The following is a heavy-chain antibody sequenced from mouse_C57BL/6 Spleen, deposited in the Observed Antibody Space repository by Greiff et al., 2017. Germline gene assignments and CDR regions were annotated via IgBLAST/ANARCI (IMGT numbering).Heavy chain of an antibody. CDR3: ARQGYSKGFAY. V-gene: IGHV5-6*01. J-gene: IGHJ3*01. Sequence: EVQLVESGGDLVKPGGSLKLSCAASGFTFSSYGMSWVRQTPDKRLEWVATISSGGSYPYYPDSVKGRFPVSRDNAKNTRYLQMSSLKSEDTAMYYCARQGYSKGFAYWGQGTLVTVSA. D-gene: IGHD2-5*01. CDR1: GFTFSSYG. CDR2: ISSGGSYP.